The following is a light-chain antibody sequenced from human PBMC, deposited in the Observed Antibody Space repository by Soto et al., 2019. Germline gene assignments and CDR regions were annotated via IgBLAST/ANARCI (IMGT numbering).Light chain of an antibody. V-gene: IGKV2-28*01. Sequence: DIVMTQSPLSLPVTPGEPASISCRSSQSLRHSNGYNYLDWYLQKPGQSPQLLIYLGSDRASGVPDRLSGSGSGTAFTLKISRVEAEDVGVYYCMQALQTPITFGQGTRLEIK. CDR2: LGS. J-gene: IGKJ5*01. CDR1: QSLRHSNGYNY. CDR3: MQALQTPIT.